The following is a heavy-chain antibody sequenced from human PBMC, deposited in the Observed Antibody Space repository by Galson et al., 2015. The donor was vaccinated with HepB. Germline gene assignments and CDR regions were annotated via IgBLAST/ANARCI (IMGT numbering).Heavy chain of an antibody. CDR1: GYTLTELS. D-gene: IGHD6-6*01. J-gene: IGHJ6*03. CDR3: ATVRFGSIAARSRGYYMDV. V-gene: IGHV1-24*01. CDR2: FDPEDGET. Sequence: SVKVSCKVSGYTLTELSMHWVRQAPGKGLEWMGGFDPEDGETIYAQKFQGRVTMTEDTSTDTAYMELSSLRSEDTAVYYCATVRFGSIAARSRGYYMDVWGKGTTVTVSS.